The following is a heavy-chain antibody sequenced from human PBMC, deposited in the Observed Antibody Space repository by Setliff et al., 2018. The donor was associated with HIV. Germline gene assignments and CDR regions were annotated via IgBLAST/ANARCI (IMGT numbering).Heavy chain of an antibody. CDR2: IYSSGST. J-gene: IGHJ4*02. Sequence: SETLSLTCTVSGGSISSYYWSWIRQPPGKGLEWLGHIYSSGSTNYSPSLKSRVTISVDTSKNQFSLKLYSVTAADTAVYYCARAYFGSGIYYWGQGTLVTVS. V-gene: IGHV4-4*09. CDR3: ARAYFGSGIYY. CDR1: GGSISSYY. D-gene: IGHD3-10*01.